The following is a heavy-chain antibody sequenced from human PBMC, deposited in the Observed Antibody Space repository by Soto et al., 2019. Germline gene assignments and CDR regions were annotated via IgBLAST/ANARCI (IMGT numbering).Heavy chain of an antibody. D-gene: IGHD1-26*01. CDR3: AGGSFYYYMDV. Sequence: SETLSHTCTVSGGSISSYYWIWIRQPPGKGLEWIGYIYYSGSTNYNPSLKSRVAISLDTSKNQFSLRLSSVTAADTAVYYCAGGSFYYYMDVWGIGTTVTVSS. J-gene: IGHJ6*03. V-gene: IGHV4-59*01. CDR1: GGSISSYY. CDR2: IYYSGST.